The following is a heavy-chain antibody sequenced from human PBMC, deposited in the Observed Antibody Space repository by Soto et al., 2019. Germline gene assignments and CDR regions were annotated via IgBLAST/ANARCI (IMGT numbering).Heavy chain of an antibody. CDR3: AQAGESGYDWGWLDP. D-gene: IGHD5-12*01. V-gene: IGHV3-30*18. CDR1: GFTFGSYA. CDR2: ISYHGINT. J-gene: IGHJ5*02. Sequence: QVQLVESGGGVVQPGGSLRVACAASGFTFGSYAMHWVRQAPGKGLEWVAGISYHGINTHYADSVKGRFRIYRDNYDNTVYLDMNSLRRADTAVYYCAQAGESGYDWGWLDPWGQGTLVIVSS.